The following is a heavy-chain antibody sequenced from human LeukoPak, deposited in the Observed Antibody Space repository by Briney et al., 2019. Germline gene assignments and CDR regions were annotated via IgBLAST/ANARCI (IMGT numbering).Heavy chain of an antibody. V-gene: IGHV3-30-3*01. CDR3: ATEGPQTYGDYGNAFDI. D-gene: IGHD4-17*01. Sequence: GGSLRLSCAASGFTFSSYAIHWVRQAPGKGLEWVAVISYDGSNKYYADSVKGRFTTSRDNSKNTLYLQMNSLRVEDTAVYYCATEGPQTYGDYGNAFDIWGQGTMVTVSS. J-gene: IGHJ3*02. CDR2: ISYDGSNK. CDR1: GFTFSSYA.